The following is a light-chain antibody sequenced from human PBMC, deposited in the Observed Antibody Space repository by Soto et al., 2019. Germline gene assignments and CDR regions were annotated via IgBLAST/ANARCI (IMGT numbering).Light chain of an antibody. CDR1: SSDVGGYNY. CDR3: TSLRV. Sequence: QLVLTQPPSASGSPGQSVTISCTGTSSDVGGYNYVSWYQQHPGKAPKLMIYEVSKRPSGVPDRFSGSKSGNTASLTVSGLQAEDEADYYCTSLRVFGGGTKLTVL. J-gene: IGLJ2*01. CDR2: EVS. V-gene: IGLV2-8*01.